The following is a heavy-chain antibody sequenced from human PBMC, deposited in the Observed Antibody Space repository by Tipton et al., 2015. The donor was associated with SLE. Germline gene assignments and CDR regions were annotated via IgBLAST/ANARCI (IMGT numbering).Heavy chain of an antibody. V-gene: IGHV4-31*02. CDR1: GGSISSGNYY. CDR3: ARSRDKTTDAFDI. CDR2: IYFSGST. D-gene: IGHD1/OR15-1a*01. J-gene: IGHJ3*02. Sequence: LRLSCTVSGGSISSGNYYWSWIRQHPGKGLEWIGYIYFSGSTKYNPSLKSRLTISVDTSKNQLSLRLSSVTAADTAVYYRARSRDKTTDAFDIWGQGTMVTVSS.